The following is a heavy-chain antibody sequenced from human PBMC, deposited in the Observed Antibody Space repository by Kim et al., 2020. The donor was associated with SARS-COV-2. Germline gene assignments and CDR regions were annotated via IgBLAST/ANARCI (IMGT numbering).Heavy chain of an antibody. CDR3: ARVIVGDRGVNRFDL. J-gene: IGHJ5*02. CDR1: GGSISSNGYF. V-gene: IGHV4-39*07. D-gene: IGHD3-16*02. CDR2: MYNSGST. Sequence: SETLSLTCSVSGGSISSNGYFWIWIRQPPGKGLEWIAFMYNSGSTYYNPSLKSRLTASVDRSRNQLSLKLKSVTAADTAVYYCARVIVGDRGVNRFDLWGPSSLVTVSA.